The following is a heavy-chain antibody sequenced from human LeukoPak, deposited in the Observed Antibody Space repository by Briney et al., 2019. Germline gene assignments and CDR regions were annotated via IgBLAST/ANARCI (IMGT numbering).Heavy chain of an antibody. D-gene: IGHD3-10*01. CDR3: ARDFGGLLWFGLLGYMDV. Sequence: SVKVSCKASGGTFSSYAISWVRQAPGQGLEWMGGIIPIFGTANYAQKFQGRVTITADKSTSTAYMELRSLRSDDTAVYYCARDFGGLLWFGLLGYMDVWGKGTTVTVSS. V-gene: IGHV1-69*06. CDR1: GGTFSSYA. J-gene: IGHJ6*03. CDR2: IIPIFGTA.